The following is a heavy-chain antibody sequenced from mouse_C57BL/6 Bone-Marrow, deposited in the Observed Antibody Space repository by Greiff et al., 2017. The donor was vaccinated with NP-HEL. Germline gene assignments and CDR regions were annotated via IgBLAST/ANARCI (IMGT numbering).Heavy chain of an antibody. CDR3: ARDSITTVVDGYFDY. D-gene: IGHD1-1*01. CDR1: GFTFSDYY. V-gene: IGHV5-16*01. J-gene: IGHJ2*01. CDR2: INYDGSST. Sequence: EVQVVESEGGLVQPGSSMKLSCTASGFTFSDYYMAWVRQVPEKGLEWVANINYDGSSTYYLDSLKSRFIISRDNAKNILYLQMSSLKSEDTATYYCARDSITTVVDGYFDYWGQGTTLTVSS.